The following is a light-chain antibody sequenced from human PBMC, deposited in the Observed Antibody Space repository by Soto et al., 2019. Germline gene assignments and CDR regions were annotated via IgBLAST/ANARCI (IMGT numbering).Light chain of an antibody. CDR2: GVS. J-gene: IGLJ1*01. Sequence: QSALTQPASVSGSPGQSIAISCTGTSSDVGAYDSVCWYQQHPGKAPQLIIFGVSNRPSGVSNRFSGHKSGNTASLTISGLQAEDEADYDFSSYTGDSSYVFGTGTKLTVL. V-gene: IGLV2-14*03. CDR3: SSYTGDSSYV. CDR1: SSDVGAYDS.